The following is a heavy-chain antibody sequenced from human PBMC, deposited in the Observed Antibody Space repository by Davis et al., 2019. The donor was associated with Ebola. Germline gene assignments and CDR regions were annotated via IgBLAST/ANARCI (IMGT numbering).Heavy chain of an antibody. CDR1: GYTFTGYY. J-gene: IGHJ3*02. CDR3: ASFVAARPTGGAFDI. Sequence: ASVKVSCKASGYTFTGYYIHWVRQARGQGLEWMGRIDPNTGGTKYAQKFQGRVTLTRDTSISTAYMGLSRLRSDDTAVYYCASFVAARPTGGAFDIWGQGTMVTVSS. V-gene: IGHV1-2*06. D-gene: IGHD6-6*01. CDR2: IDPNTGGT.